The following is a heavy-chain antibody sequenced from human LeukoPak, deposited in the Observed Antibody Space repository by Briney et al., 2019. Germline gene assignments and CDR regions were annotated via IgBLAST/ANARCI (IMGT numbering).Heavy chain of an antibody. D-gene: IGHD1-26*01. J-gene: IGHJ3*02. Sequence: ASVKVSCKASGGTFSSYAISWVRQAPGQGLEWMGIINPSGGSTSYAQKFQGRVTMTRDTSTSTVYMELSSLRSEDTAVYYCALGIVGATDDDAFDIWGQGTMVTVSS. CDR2: INPSGGST. V-gene: IGHV1-46*01. CDR1: GGTFSSYA. CDR3: ALGIVGATDDDAFDI.